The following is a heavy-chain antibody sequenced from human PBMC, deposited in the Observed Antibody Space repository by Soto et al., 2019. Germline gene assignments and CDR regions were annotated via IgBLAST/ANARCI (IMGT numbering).Heavy chain of an antibody. D-gene: IGHD2-21*01. CDR2: IYHNGIT. V-gene: IGHV4-4*02. CDR3: ATVPPRIVVVLAEFPT. J-gene: IGHJ4*02. CDR1: GTSISSSYW. Sequence: QVQLKQSGPGLVRPSGNLSLTCRVSGTSISSSYWWAWVRQSPGKGLEWIGEIYHNGITKYNPSLKSRVSMSIDKSNNQFSLKLTSVTAADTAVYYCATVPPRIVVVLAEFPTWGQGTLVTVSS.